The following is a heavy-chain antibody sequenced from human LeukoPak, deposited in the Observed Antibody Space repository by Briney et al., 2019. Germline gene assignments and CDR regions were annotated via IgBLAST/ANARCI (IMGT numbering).Heavy chain of an antibody. J-gene: IGHJ3*02. CDR3: AKDSGMLSDPFDI. V-gene: IGHV3-9*03. D-gene: IGHD3-10*01. Sequence: GRSLRLSCAASGLSFDDYAMHWLRQAPGKGLEWVSGISYNSGSIDYADSVKGRFTISRDNAKNSLYLQMNSLRAEDMALYYRAKDSGMLSDPFDIWGQGTMVTVSS. CDR1: GLSFDDYA. CDR2: ISYNSGSI.